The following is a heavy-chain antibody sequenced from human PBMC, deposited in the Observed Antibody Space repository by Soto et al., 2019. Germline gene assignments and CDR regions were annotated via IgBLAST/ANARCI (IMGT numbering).Heavy chain of an antibody. V-gene: IGHV3-33*01. CDR3: ARDIRGAAAAGYYYYYYMDV. CDR2: IWYDGSNK. CDR1: GFTFSSYG. Sequence: GGSLRLSCAASGFTFSSYGMHWVRQAPGKGLEWVAVIWYDGSNKYYADSVKGRFTISRDNSKNTLYLQMNSLRAEDTAVYYCARDIRGAAAAGYYYYYYMDVWGKGTTVTVSS. D-gene: IGHD6-13*01. J-gene: IGHJ6*03.